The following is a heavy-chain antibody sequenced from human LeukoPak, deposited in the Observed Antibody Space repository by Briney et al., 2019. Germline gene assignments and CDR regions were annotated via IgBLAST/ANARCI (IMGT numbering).Heavy chain of an antibody. CDR3: AREGYSSSYYYYYYYMDV. CDR2: INPSGGST. CDR1: GYTFTSYY. D-gene: IGHD6-13*01. V-gene: IGHV1-46*01. J-gene: IGHJ6*03. Sequence: ASVKVSCKASGYTFTSYYMHWVRQAPGQGLEWMGIINPSGGSTSYAQKFQGRVTMTRDMSTSTVYMELSSLRSEDTAVYYCAREGYSSSYYYYYYYMDVWGKGTTVTVSS.